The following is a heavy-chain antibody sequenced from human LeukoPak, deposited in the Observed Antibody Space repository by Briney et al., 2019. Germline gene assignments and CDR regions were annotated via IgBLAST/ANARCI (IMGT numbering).Heavy chain of an antibody. Sequence: GGSLRLSCAASGFTFSSYAMSWVRQAPGKGLEWVSAISGSGGSTYYADSMKGRFTISRDNSKNTLYLQMNSLRAEDTAVYYCAKDMVRGVAPYYYYYGMDVWGQGTTVTVSS. J-gene: IGHJ6*02. CDR3: AKDMVRGVAPYYYYYGMDV. V-gene: IGHV3-23*01. D-gene: IGHD3-10*01. CDR2: ISGSGGST. CDR1: GFTFSSYA.